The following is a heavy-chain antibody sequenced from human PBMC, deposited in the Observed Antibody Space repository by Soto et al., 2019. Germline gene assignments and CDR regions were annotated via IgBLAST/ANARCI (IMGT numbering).Heavy chain of an antibody. D-gene: IGHD3-10*01. V-gene: IGHV4-4*07. CDR3: ARDRMVREIPNWFDP. Sequence: SETLSLTCTVSGGSISSYYWSWIRQPAGKGLEWIGRIYTSGSTNYNPSLKSRVTMSVDTSKNQFSLKLSSVTAADTAVYYCARDRMVREIPNWFDPWGQGTLVTVSS. CDR1: GGSISSYY. J-gene: IGHJ5*02. CDR2: IYTSGST.